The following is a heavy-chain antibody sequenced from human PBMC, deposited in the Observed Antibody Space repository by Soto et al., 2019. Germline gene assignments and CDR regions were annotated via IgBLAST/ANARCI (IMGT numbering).Heavy chain of an antibody. CDR3: ARDRYDDSSGYYPSGFDS. Sequence: QVQLQESGPGLVKPSQTLSLTCTVSGGSISSGGYYWSWIRQHPGKGLEWIGYIYYSGSTYYNPSLRSRVTIALDTSKNQFSLKLSSVTAADTAGYYCARDRYDDSSGYYPSGFDSWGQGTLVTVSS. CDR2: IYYSGST. CDR1: GGSISSGGYY. D-gene: IGHD3-22*01. V-gene: IGHV4-31*03. J-gene: IGHJ4*02.